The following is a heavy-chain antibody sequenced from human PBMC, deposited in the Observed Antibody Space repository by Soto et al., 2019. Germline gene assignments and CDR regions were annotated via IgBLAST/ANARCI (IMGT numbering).Heavy chain of an antibody. V-gene: IGHV4-38-2*01. CDR3: AKKGYYPSGKINLFDS. CDR1: GYSINSDYY. CDR2: VDHSGRT. Sequence: ETLSVTGAVSGYSINSDYYWGWIRQPPGKGLEWIGSVDHSGRTYYSPSLRSRLTIFVETSKNQFSLRLTSVTAADTAMYFCAKKGYYPSGKINLFDSWGPGTLVTASS. D-gene: IGHD3-10*01. J-gene: IGHJ4*02.